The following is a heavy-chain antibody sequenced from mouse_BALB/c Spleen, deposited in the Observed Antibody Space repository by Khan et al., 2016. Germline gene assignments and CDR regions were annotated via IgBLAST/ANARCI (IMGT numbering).Heavy chain of an antibody. Sequence: EVQLQESGPGLVKPSQSLSLTCTVTGYSITSDYAWNWIRQFPGNKLEWMGYISYSGSTSYNPSLKSRISITRDTSKNQVFLQLNSVTSEDTATYTCASRNLDVDYWGQGTTLTVSS. J-gene: IGHJ2*01. V-gene: IGHV3-2*02. D-gene: IGHD4-1*02. CDR3: ASRNLDVDY. CDR1: GYSITSDYA. CDR2: ISYSGST.